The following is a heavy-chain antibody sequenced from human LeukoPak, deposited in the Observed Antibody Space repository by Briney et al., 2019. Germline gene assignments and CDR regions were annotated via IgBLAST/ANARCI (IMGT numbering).Heavy chain of an antibody. CDR3: AKLNLGEMAYFDS. J-gene: IGHJ4*02. V-gene: IGHV3-23*01. D-gene: IGHD3-16*01. CDR1: GFIFSSYV. CDR2: ISVGGGDT. Sequence: GGSLRLSCAASGFIFSSYVMGWVRQAPGKGLEWVSSISVGGGDTFASDSVKGRFTITRENSKNTLYLQMTGLRVEDAAVYFCAKLNLGEMAYFDSWGQGTLVTVSS.